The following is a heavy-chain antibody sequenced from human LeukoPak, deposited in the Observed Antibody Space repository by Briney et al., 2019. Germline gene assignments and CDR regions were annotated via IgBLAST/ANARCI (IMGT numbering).Heavy chain of an antibody. J-gene: IGHJ4*02. V-gene: IGHV4-39*07. CDR1: GASISSSSYY. CDR3: ARVWDLQQNIDY. CDR2: VYYSGST. Sequence: TSETLSLTCPVSGASISSSSYYWGWIRQPPGKGLEWIGSVYYSGSTYYNPSLKSRVTISVDTSKNQFSLKLSSVTAADTAVYYCARVWDLQQNIDYWGPGTLVTVSS. D-gene: IGHD1-26*01.